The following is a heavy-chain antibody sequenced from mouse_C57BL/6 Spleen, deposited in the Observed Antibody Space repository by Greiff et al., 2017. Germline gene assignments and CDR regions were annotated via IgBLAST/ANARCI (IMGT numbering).Heavy chain of an antibody. CDR3: ARAYYEAMDY. Sequence: EVKLMESGPELVKPGASVKISCKASGYSFTGYYMNWVKQSPEKSLEWIGEINPSTGGTTYNQKFKAKATLTVDKSSSTAYMQLKSLTSEDSAVYYCARAYYEAMDYWGQGTSVTVSS. CDR1: GYSFTGYY. CDR2: INPSTGGT. D-gene: IGHD2-10*01. V-gene: IGHV1-42*01. J-gene: IGHJ4*01.